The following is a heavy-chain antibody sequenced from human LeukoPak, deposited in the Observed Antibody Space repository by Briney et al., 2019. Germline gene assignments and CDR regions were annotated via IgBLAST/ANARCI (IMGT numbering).Heavy chain of an antibody. CDR3: AKDIAQGNAFDI. Sequence: GGSLRLSCAASGFTFSSYSMNWVRQAPGKGLEWVSLISGDGGSTYYADSVKGRFTISRDNSKNSLYLQMNSLRTEDTALYYCAKDIAQGNAFDIWGQGTMVTVSS. CDR1: GFTFSSYS. D-gene: IGHD2-21*01. V-gene: IGHV3-43*02. CDR2: ISGDGGST. J-gene: IGHJ3*02.